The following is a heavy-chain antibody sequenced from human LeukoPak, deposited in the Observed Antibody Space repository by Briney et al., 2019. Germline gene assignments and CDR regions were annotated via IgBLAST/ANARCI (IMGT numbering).Heavy chain of an antibody. CDR3: ARGGDSSDYSYDY. V-gene: IGHV3-11*04. D-gene: IGHD3-22*01. Sequence: GGSLRLSCAASGFSFSDHFMDWVRQAPGKGLEWISCITSSGTTIYYADSMKGRFTSSRDNANNIVYLQMSGLRAEDTAIYYCARGGDSSDYSYDYWGQGTLVTVSS. CDR2: ITSSGTTI. CDR1: GFSFSDHF. J-gene: IGHJ4*02.